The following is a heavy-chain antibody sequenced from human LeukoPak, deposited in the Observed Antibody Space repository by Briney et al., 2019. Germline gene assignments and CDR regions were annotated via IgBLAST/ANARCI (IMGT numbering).Heavy chain of an antibody. CDR1: GFTFSSYG. V-gene: IGHV3-30*03. CDR2: ISYDGSNK. D-gene: IGHD3-16*01. CDR3: ARGETSIMITFGGVSAFDY. Sequence: GGSLRLSCAASGFTFSSYGMHWVRQAPGKGLEWVAVISYDGSNKYYADSVKGRFTISRDNAKNSLYLQMNSLRAEDTAVYYCARGETSIMITFGGVSAFDYWGQGTLVTVSS. J-gene: IGHJ4*02.